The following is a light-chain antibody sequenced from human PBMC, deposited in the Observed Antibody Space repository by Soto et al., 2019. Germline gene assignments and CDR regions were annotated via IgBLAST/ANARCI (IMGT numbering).Light chain of an antibody. CDR3: QHYVSPPIT. CDR1: QSVTSNY. CDR2: GAS. Sequence: ILFPQSPGTLALSPGERATLSFRASQSVTSNYLAWYQQKPGQAPRLLVYGASSRATGISDRFSGSGSGTDFTLTISRLEPEDFAVYYCQHYVSPPITFGQGTRLEIK. J-gene: IGKJ5*01. V-gene: IGKV3-20*01.